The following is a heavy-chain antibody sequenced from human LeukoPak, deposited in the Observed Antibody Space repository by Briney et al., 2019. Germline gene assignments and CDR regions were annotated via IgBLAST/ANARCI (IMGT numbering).Heavy chain of an antibody. CDR2: IWYDGTSK. V-gene: IGHV3-33*01. CDR3: ARSQSSSLIDY. J-gene: IGHJ4*02. Sequence: GGSLRLSCAASGFSLSAYGVHWVRQAPGQGQEWVAVIWYDGTSKDYADSVKGRFTFSRDNSKNTLYLQMNSLTVEDTAVYYCARSQSSSLIDYWGQGTLVTVSS. D-gene: IGHD6-13*01. CDR1: GFSLSAYG.